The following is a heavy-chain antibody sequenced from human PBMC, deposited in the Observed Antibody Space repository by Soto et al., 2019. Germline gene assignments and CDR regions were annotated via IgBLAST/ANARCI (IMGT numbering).Heavy chain of an antibody. J-gene: IGHJ4*02. CDR2: INHSGST. D-gene: IGHD3-3*01. CDR3: ARTSTIFGVVNGIFDY. V-gene: IGHV4-34*01. Sequence: SETLSLTCAVYGGSFSGYYWSWIRQPPGKGLEWIGEINHSGSTNYNPSLKSRVTISVDTSKNQFSLKLSSVTAADTAVYYCARTSTIFGVVNGIFDYWGQGTLVTVSS. CDR1: GGSFSGYY.